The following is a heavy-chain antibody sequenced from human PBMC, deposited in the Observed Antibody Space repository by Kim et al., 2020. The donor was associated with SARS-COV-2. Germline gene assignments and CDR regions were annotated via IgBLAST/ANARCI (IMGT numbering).Heavy chain of an antibody. CDR3: ARPVGASHGWSN. CDR2: MNPNSGGI. D-gene: IGHD1-26*01. V-gene: IGHV1-2*02. Sequence: ASVKVSCKASGYTFTGYYIHWVRQAPGQGLEWMGWMNPNSGGISYAQKFQGRVTMSRDTSISTAYMELSRLRSDDTAVYYCARPVGASHGWSNWGQGTLVTVSS. J-gene: IGHJ4*02. CDR1: GYTFTGYY.